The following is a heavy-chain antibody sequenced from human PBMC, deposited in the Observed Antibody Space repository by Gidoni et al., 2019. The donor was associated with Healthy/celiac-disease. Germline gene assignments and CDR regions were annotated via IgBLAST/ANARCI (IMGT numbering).Heavy chain of an antibody. Sequence: EVQLVESGGGLVQPGGSLRLSCAASGFTFSSYAMSWVRQAPGKGLEWVSAISGSGGSTYYADSVKGRFTISRDNSKNTLYLQMNSLRAEDTAVYYCAKDPIPGDITMVRGVTPGGNYWGQGTLVTVSS. CDR2: ISGSGGST. CDR3: AKDPIPGDITMVRGVTPGGNY. D-gene: IGHD3-10*01. V-gene: IGHV3-23*04. J-gene: IGHJ4*02. CDR1: GFTFSSYA.